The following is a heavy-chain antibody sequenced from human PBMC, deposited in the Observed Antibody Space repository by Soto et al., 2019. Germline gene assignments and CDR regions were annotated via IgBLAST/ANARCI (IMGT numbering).Heavy chain of an antibody. Sequence: GESLKISCKGSGYSFTSYWIGWVRQMPGKGLEWMGIIYPGDSDTRYSPSFQGQVTISADKSISTAYLQWSSLKASDTAMYYCARLDYYGCSGPYFGYWGQGTLGIVGS. V-gene: IGHV5-51*01. CDR1: GYSFTSYW. D-gene: IGHD3-22*01. CDR2: IYPGDSDT. J-gene: IGHJ4*02. CDR3: ARLDYYGCSGPYFGY.